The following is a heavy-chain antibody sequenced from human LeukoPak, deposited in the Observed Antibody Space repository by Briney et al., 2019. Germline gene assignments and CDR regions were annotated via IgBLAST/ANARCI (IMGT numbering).Heavy chain of an antibody. J-gene: IGHJ4*02. V-gene: IGHV4-59*01. CDR1: GGSISSYY. Sequence: PSETLSLTCTVSGGSISSYYWNWIRQPPGKGLEWIGYIFYSGGTNYNPSLKSRVTISVDTSKNWFSLRLTSVTAADTAVYYCARDGAVLMVYATLDYWGQGTLVTVSS. D-gene: IGHD2-8*01. CDR3: ARDGAVLMVYATLDY. CDR2: IFYSGGT.